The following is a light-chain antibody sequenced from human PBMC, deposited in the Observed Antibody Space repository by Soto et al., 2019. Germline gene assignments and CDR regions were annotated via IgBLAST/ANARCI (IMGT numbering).Light chain of an antibody. V-gene: IGKV3-20*01. CDR3: QQYGSSPYA. Sequence: EIVLTQSPGTLSLSPGERATLSCRVSQSISSSYLAWYQQKPGQAPRLLIYGASSRATGIPDRFSGSGSGTDFTLTISRLEPEDFAVYYCQQYGSSPYAFGLGTKLEIK. CDR1: QSISSSY. CDR2: GAS. J-gene: IGKJ2*01.